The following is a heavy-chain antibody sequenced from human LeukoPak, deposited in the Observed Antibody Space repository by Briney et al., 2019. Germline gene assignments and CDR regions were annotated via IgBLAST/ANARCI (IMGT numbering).Heavy chain of an antibody. V-gene: IGHV3-7*01. CDR1: GFTFNTYW. J-gene: IGHJ4*02. D-gene: IGHD6-19*01. Sequence: PGGSLRLSCTASGFTFNTYWMSWVRQTPGKGLEWVANIKQDGSAQYYVDSLKGRFTISRDNAKNSLYLQMNSLGVEDTAVYYCARGRYTSGWYPDYFDFWGQGTWVTVSS. CDR2: IKQDGSAQ. CDR3: ARGRYTSGWYPDYFDF.